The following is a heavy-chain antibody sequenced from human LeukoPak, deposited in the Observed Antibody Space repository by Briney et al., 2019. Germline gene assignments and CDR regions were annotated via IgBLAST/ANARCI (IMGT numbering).Heavy chain of an antibody. CDR1: AGSISSSSSF. V-gene: IGHV4-39*01. CDR2: RYYSGST. Sequence: SPTLSLTCTVSAGSISSSSSFCGWIRQPPGKGLEWTGSRYYSGSTYYDPSLKSRVTTSVDTSKNQLSLRLSSVTAADTAVYYCARRGSTVDAFDIWGHGTMVTVSS. CDR3: ARRGSTVDAFDI. D-gene: IGHD4-11*01. J-gene: IGHJ3*02.